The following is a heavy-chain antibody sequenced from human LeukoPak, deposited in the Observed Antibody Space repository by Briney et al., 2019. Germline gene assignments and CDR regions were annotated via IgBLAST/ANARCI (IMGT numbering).Heavy chain of an antibody. CDR3: AKDLTTVVRTYFDY. V-gene: IGHV3-30*02. CDR1: GFTFSSYG. Sequence: GGSLRLSCAASGFTFSSYGVHWVRQAPGKGLDWVAFTRFDGSNKHYADSVKGRFTISRDNSKNTLYLQMNSLRAEDTAVYYCAKDLTTVVRTYFDYWGQGTLVTVSS. CDR2: TRFDGSNK. D-gene: IGHD4-23*01. J-gene: IGHJ4*02.